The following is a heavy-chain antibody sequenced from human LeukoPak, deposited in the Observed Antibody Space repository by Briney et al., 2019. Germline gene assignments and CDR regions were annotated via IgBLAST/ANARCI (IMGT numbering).Heavy chain of an antibody. CDR1: GGSFSGYY. V-gene: IGHV4-59*08. CDR3: ASGSWSSDY. CDR2: IYYSGST. Sequence: SETLSLTCAVYGGSFSGYYWSWIRQPPGKGLEWIGYIYYSGSTNYNPSLKSRVTISVDTSKNQFSLKLSSVTAADTAVYYCASGSWSSDYWGQGTLVTVSS. J-gene: IGHJ4*02. D-gene: IGHD6-13*01.